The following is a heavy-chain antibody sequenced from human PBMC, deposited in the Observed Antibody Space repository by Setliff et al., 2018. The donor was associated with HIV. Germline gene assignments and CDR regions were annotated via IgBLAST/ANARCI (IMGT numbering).Heavy chain of an antibody. D-gene: IGHD4-17*01. CDR3: ARHSPVTTEDYMDV. Sequence: SETLSLTCTVSGDSVNDRSYFWGWIRQPPGKGLEWIGTFYYNGDSRYNPSLKSRVTLSVDTSKNQFFLRLTSVSAADTGLYFCARHSPVTTEDYMDVWGKGTTVTVSS. CDR2: FYYNGDS. V-gene: IGHV4-39*01. J-gene: IGHJ6*03. CDR1: GDSVNDRSYF.